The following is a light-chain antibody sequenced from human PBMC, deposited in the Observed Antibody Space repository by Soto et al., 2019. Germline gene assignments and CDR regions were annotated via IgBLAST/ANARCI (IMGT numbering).Light chain of an antibody. V-gene: IGLV1-44*01. CDR3: SAWDASLNVLV. CDR2: NNN. CDR1: SSNIGSNN. J-gene: IGLJ2*01. Sequence: QSVLTQPPSASGTPGQRVTISCSGSSSNIGSNNVNWYQQLPGTAPKLLIYNNNQRSSGIPDRFSGSKSGTSGSLAISGLQSEDEAYYYCSAWDASLNVLVFGGGTKLTVL.